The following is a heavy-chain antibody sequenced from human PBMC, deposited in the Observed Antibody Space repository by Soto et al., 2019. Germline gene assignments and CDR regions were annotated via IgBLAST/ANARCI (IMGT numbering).Heavy chain of an antibody. CDR1: GYTFSSYY. CDR2: INPSGGST. CDR3: ARVIYEGAFDI. J-gene: IGHJ3*02. D-gene: IGHD3-16*01. Sequence: VSVKVYCNASGYTFSSYYMHWVRQAPGQGLEWMGIINPSGGSTSYAQKFQGRVTMTRDTSTSTVYMELSSLRSEDTAVYYCARVIYEGAFDIWGQGTMVTVS. V-gene: IGHV1-46*03.